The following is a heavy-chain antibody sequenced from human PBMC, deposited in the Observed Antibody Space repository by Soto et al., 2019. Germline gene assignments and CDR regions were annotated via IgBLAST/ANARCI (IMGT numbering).Heavy chain of an antibody. CDR1: GGSISTYD. V-gene: IGHV4-59*01. J-gene: IGHJ4*02. CDR3: ARVVAATSHYFDY. Sequence: LSLTCTVYGGSISTYDWSWIRQSPGKGLEWIGCIYYSGSTNYNPSLKSRVTISVDTSKSQFSLKLSSVTAADTAVYYCARVVAATSHYFDYWGQGALVTVSS. CDR2: IYYSGST. D-gene: IGHD2-15*01.